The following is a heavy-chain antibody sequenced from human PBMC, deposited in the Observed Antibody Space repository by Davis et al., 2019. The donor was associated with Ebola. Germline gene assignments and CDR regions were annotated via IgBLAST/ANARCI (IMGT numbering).Heavy chain of an antibody. J-gene: IGHJ6*04. V-gene: IGHV4-31*03. CDR1: GGSISSGGYY. Sequence: SETLSLTCTVSGGSISSGGYYWSWIRQHPGKGLEWIGYIYYSGNAYYNPSLKSRVTISVDTSKNQFSLKVNSVTAADTAVYYCAREHDYGGRNYGMDVWGKGTTVTVSS. CDR2: IYYSGNA. D-gene: IGHD4-23*01. CDR3: AREHDYGGRNYGMDV.